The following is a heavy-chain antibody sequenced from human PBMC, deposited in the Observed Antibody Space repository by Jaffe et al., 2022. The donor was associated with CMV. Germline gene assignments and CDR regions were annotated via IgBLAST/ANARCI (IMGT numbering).Heavy chain of an antibody. CDR1: GYTFTGYY. CDR2: INPNSGGT. CDR3: ARDQIQLWSRYYYYYGMDV. Sequence: QVQLVQSGAEVKKPGASVKVSCKASGYTFTGYYMHWVRQAPGQGLEWMGWINPNSGGTNYAQKFQGRVTMTRDTSISTAYMELSRLRSDDTAVYYCARDQIQLWSRYYYYYGMDVWGQGTTVTVSS. J-gene: IGHJ6*02. D-gene: IGHD5-18*01. V-gene: IGHV1-2*02.